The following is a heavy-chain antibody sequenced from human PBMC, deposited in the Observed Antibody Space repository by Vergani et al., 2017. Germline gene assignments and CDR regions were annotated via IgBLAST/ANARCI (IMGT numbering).Heavy chain of an antibody. V-gene: IGHV3-33*01. CDR2: IWYYGSKK. D-gene: IGHD3-3*01. CDR1: GFTFSSYG. Sequence: VQLVESGGGVVQPGRSLRLSCAASGFTFSSYGMHWVRQAPGKGLEGVAVIWYYGSKKYYADSVKGRFTISRDNSENALYLQMNSLRAEDRAVYYCARDKQDGGLEWLPDYFDYWGQGTLVTVSS. J-gene: IGHJ4*02. CDR3: ARDKQDGGLEWLPDYFDY.